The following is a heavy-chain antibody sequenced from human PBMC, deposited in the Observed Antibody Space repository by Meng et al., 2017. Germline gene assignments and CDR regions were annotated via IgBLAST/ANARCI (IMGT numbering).Heavy chain of an antibody. V-gene: IGHV3-7*01. CDR3: ARGMTDIVVVPAAMTLQYCSGGSCYYVYYYGMDV. CDR2: IKQDGSEK. CDR1: GFTFSSYW. J-gene: IGHJ6*02. D-gene: IGHD2-2*01. Sequence: GESLKISCAASGFTFSSYWMSWVCQAPGKGLEWVANIKQDGSEKYYVDSVKGRFTISRDNAKNSLYLQMNSLRAEDTAVYYCARGMTDIVVVPAAMTLQYCSGGSCYYVYYYGMDVWGQGTTVTVSS.